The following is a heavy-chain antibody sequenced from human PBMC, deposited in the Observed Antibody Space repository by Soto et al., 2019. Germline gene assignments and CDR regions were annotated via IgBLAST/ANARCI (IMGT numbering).Heavy chain of an antibody. D-gene: IGHD2-8*01. CDR1: GGSISNYY. CDR2: INYSGST. V-gene: IGHV4-59*01. J-gene: IGHJ4*02. Sequence: PSETLSLTCIVSGGSISNYYWSWIRQPPGKRLEWIGHINYSGSTNYNPSLKSRVTISVDTSKNQFSLKLSSVTAADTAVYYCARVYAYYFDYWGQGTLVTVSS. CDR3: ARVYAYYFDY.